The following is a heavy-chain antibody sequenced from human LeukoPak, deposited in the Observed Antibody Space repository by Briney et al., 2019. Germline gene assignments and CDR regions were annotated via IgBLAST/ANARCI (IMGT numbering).Heavy chain of an antibody. D-gene: IGHD3-10*01. Sequence: SEALSLTCTVSGVSISRHYWSWLRQPPGKGLEWIGDIYYSGSTDYNPSLKSRVTISVDTSKNQFSLKLSSVTAADTAVYYCARYIGGSHKGYFDYWGQGTLVTVSS. J-gene: IGHJ4*02. CDR2: IYYSGST. CDR1: GVSISRHY. V-gene: IGHV4-59*11. CDR3: ARYIGGSHKGYFDY.